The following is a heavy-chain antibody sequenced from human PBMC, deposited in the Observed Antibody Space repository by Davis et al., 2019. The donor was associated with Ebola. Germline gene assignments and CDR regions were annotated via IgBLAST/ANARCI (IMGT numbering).Heavy chain of an antibody. D-gene: IGHD3-22*01. CDR1: GYRFTSYY. J-gene: IGHJ3*02. Sequence: ASARVSCKASGYRFTSYYMHWVRQSPGQGLEWMGIINPITGGTSYAQNFQVRVNMTRDTSTSTVYVELSSLRSEDTAVNYCAREGGRYYDSSGYVFDIWGQGTMVKVSS. CDR2: INPITGGT. CDR3: AREGGRYYDSSGYVFDI. V-gene: IGHV1-46*01.